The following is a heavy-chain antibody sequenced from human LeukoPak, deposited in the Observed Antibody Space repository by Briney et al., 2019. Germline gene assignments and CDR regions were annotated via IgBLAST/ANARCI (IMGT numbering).Heavy chain of an antibody. CDR3: ARHAPYGSGSYYSGMDV. V-gene: IGHV5-51*01. Sequence: GESLKISCKGSGYSLTSHWICWVGQMPGKGLEWMGIIYPGDSDTRFSPSFQGQVTISADKSISTAYLQWSSLKASDTAMYYCARHAPYGSGSYYSGMDVWGKGTTVTVSS. D-gene: IGHD3-10*01. CDR2: IYPGDSDT. CDR1: GYSLTSHW. J-gene: IGHJ6*04.